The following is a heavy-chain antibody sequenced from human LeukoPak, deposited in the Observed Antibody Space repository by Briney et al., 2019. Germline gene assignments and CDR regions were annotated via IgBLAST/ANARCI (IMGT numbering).Heavy chain of an antibody. Sequence: SVKVSCKASGGTFSSYAISWVRQAPGQGLEWMGGIIPIFGTANYAQKFQGRVTITADESTSTAYMELSSLRSEDTVVYYCASYVGYSGWVGDYYYGMDVWGKGTTVAVSS. V-gene: IGHV1-69*01. CDR2: IIPIFGTA. J-gene: IGHJ6*04. CDR3: ASYVGYSGWVGDYYYGMDV. CDR1: GGTFSSYA. D-gene: IGHD5-12*01.